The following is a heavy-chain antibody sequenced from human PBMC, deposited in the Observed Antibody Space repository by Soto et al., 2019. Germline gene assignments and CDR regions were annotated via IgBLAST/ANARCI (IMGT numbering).Heavy chain of an antibody. V-gene: IGHV4-61*01. D-gene: IGHD3-10*01. CDR1: GGSVSSGNYY. Sequence: SETLSLTCTVSGGSVSSGNYYWSWIRQPPGKGLEWIGYIYYSGRTYYNPSLKSRVTISLDTSKNQFSLNLNSVTAADTAVYYCASDPLYGSMPWGQGSRVSVSS. J-gene: IGHJ5*02. CDR3: ASDPLYGSMP. CDR2: IYYSGRT.